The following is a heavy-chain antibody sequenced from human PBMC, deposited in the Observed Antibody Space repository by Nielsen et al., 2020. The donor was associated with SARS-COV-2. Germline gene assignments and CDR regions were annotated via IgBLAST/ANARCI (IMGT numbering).Heavy chain of an antibody. J-gene: IGHJ4*02. CDR2: ITSSSSFM. CDR1: GFTFSSYW. CDR3: ARGYYDLLSGFDY. D-gene: IGHD3-3*01. V-gene: IGHV3-21*01. Sequence: GESLKISCAASGFTFSSYWMSWVRQAPGKGLEWVSCITSSSSFMYYADSVKGRFTISRDNAKNSMYLQMNSLRAEDTAVYYCARGYYDLLSGFDYWGQGTLVTVSS.